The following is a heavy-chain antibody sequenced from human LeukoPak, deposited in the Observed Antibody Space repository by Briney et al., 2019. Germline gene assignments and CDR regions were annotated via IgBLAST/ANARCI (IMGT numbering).Heavy chain of an antibody. V-gene: IGHV3-23*01. CDR3: ARSARLLWSGELPDY. CDR2: ISGSGGST. D-gene: IGHD3-10*01. CDR1: GFTFSSYA. Sequence: GGSLRLSCVASGFTFSSYAMSWVRQAPGKGLEWVSAISGSGGSTYYADSVKGRFTISRDNSKNTLYLQMNSLRAEDTAVYYCARSARLLWSGELPDYWGQGTLVTVSS. J-gene: IGHJ4*02.